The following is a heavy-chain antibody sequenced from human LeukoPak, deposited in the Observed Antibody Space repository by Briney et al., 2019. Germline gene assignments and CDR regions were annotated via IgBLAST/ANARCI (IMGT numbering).Heavy chain of an antibody. CDR2: INPNSGGT. J-gene: IGHJ4*02. Sequence: GASVKVSCKASGYTFTAYYMHWVRQAPGQGLERMGWINPNSGGTNYAQKFQGRVTMTRDTSISTAYVELSRLTSDDTAVYYCARGGSYSSGYYYVIDFWGQGTLVTVSS. D-gene: IGHD3-22*01. CDR3: ARGGSYSSGYYYVIDF. V-gene: IGHV1-2*02. CDR1: GYTFTAYY.